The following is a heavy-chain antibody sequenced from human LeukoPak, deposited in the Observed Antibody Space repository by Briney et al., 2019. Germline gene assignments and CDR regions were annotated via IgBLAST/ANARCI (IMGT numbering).Heavy chain of an antibody. Sequence: SETLSLTCTVSGGSINNSSYYWGWIRQPPGKGLEWIGNIYYSGSTYYNPSLKSRVTISVDTSKNQFSLKLSSVTAADTAVYYCARRGYSYDYFDYWGQGTPVTVSS. V-gene: IGHV4-39*01. CDR1: GGSINNSSYY. CDR3: ARRGYSYDYFDY. D-gene: IGHD5-18*01. J-gene: IGHJ4*02. CDR2: IYYSGST.